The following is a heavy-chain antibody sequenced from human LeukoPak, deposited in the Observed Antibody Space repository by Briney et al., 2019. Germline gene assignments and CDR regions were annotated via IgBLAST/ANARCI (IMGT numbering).Heavy chain of an antibody. CDR1: GYTLTELS. CDR2: FDPEDGET. V-gene: IGHV1-24*01. CDR3: ATGSSWRYYYYYMDV. J-gene: IGHJ6*03. D-gene: IGHD6-13*01. Sequence: ASVKVSCKVSGYTLTELSMHWVRQAPGKGLEWMGGFDPEDGETIYAQKFQGRVTMTRDTSISTAYMELSRLRSDDTAVYYCATGSSWRYYYYYMDVWGKGTTVTISS.